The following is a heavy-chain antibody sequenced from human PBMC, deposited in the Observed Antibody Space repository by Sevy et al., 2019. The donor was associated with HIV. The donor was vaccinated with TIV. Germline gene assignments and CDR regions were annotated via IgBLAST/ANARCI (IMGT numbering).Heavy chain of an antibody. CDR2: TYHSGST. D-gene: IGHD4-4*01. Sequence: SETLSLTCAVSGYSISSGYYWGWIRQPPGKGLEWIGSTYHSGSTYYNPSLKGRVTISVDTSKNQFSLKMSAVTAADTAVYYCARGLASSRNYSNYEDYYYGMDVWGQGTTVTVSS. CDR3: ARGLASSRNYSNYEDYYYGMDV. V-gene: IGHV4-38-2*01. J-gene: IGHJ6*02. CDR1: GYSISSGYY.